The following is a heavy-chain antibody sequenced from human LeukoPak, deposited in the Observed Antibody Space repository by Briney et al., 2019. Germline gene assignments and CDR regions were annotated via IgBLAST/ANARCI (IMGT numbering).Heavy chain of an antibody. D-gene: IGHD6-25*01. Sequence: ASVKVSCKASGYTPTRYYLHWVRQPPGQGIEWIAWTHSNSCRTSHAQKFQGKVTMTRDTSISPAYMELTSLTSDDTAVYFCARLAAAPGWGQGTLVTVS. CDR1: GYTPTRYY. V-gene: IGHV1-2*02. CDR2: THSNSCRT. CDR3: ARLAAAPG. J-gene: IGHJ1*01.